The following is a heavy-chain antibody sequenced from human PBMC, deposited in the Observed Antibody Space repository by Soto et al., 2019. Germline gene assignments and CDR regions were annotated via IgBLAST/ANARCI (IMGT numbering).Heavy chain of an antibody. CDR2: INPNSGGT. V-gene: IGHV1-2*04. J-gene: IGHJ6*02. D-gene: IGHD3-10*01. CDR1: GYTFTGYY. Sequence: GASVKVSCKASGYTFTGYYIHWVRQAPGQGLEWMGWINPNSGGTNYAQKFQGWVTMTRDTSISTAYMELSRLRSDDTAVYYCAREWVRSTNRKYYYGSGSPPMDVWGQGTTVTVSS. CDR3: AREWVRSTNRKYYYGSGSPPMDV.